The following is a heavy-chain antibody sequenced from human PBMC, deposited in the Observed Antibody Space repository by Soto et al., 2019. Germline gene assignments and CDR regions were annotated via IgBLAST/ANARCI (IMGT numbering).Heavy chain of an antibody. J-gene: IGHJ5*02. D-gene: IGHD2-21*02. CDR3: AKDSTANAS. CDR1: GFTFSSYG. V-gene: IGHV3-30*18. Sequence: PGGSLRLSCAASGFTFSSYGMHWVRQAPGKGLEWVAVISYDGSNKYYADSVKGRFTISRDNSKNTLYLQMNSLRAEDTAVYYCAKDSTANASWSQGTLVTVSS. CDR2: ISYDGSNK.